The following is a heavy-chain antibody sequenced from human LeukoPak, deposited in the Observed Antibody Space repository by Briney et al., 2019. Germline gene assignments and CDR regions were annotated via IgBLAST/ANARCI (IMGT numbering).Heavy chain of an antibody. J-gene: IGHJ4*02. CDR1: GGSISSYY. Sequence: SETLSLTCTVSGGSISSYYWSWIRQPPGKGLEWIGYIYYSGSTNYNPSLKSRVTISVDTSKNQFSLKLGSVTAADTAVYYCARGGYGGPDYWGQGTLVTVSS. D-gene: IGHD4-23*01. CDR3: ARGGYGGPDY. CDR2: IYYSGST. V-gene: IGHV4-59*01.